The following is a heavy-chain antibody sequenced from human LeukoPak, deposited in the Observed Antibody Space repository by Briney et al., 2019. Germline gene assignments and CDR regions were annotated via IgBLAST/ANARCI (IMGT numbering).Heavy chain of an antibody. Sequence: GGSLRLSCAASGFTFNSYSMNWIRQAPGKGLEWVSYISSSGSSIYYADSVKGRFTMSRDNAKNSLYLQMNSLRAEDTAVYYCARDRRDGYNSADLFYFDYWGQGTLVTVSS. J-gene: IGHJ4*02. D-gene: IGHD5-24*01. CDR2: ISSSGSSI. CDR3: ARDRRDGYNSADLFYFDY. V-gene: IGHV3-48*04. CDR1: GFTFNSYS.